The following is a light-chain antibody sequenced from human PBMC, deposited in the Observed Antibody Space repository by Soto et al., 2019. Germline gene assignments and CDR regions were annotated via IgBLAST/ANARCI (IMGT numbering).Light chain of an antibody. V-gene: IGKV3-20*01. CDR3: QQYGSSPPWT. CDR1: QSVSSSY. CDR2: GAS. J-gene: IGKJ1*01. Sequence: EIGLTQSPGTVSLSPGERATLPCRAIQSVSSSYLAWYQQKPGQAPRLLIYGASNRATGIPDRFSGSGSGTDFTLTISRLEPEDFAVYYCQQYGSSPPWTFGQGTKVDIK.